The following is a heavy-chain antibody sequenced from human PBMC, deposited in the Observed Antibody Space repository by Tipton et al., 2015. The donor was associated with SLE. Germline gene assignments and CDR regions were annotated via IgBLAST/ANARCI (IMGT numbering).Heavy chain of an antibody. CDR1: GYTFTSYY. CDR3: ALRWPDTWTTVY. J-gene: IGHJ4*02. D-gene: IGHD5-12*01. V-gene: IGHV1-18*04. CDR2: ISAYNGNT. Sequence: QVQLVQSGTGVKKPGASVKVSCKASGYTFTSYYMHWVRQAPGQGLEWMGWISAYNGNTNYAQKLQGRVTMTTDTSTSTAYMELRSLRSDDTAVYYCALRWPDTWTTVYWGQGTLVTVSS.